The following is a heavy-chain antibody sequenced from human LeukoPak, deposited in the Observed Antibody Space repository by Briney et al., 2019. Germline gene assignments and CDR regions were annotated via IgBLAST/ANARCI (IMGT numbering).Heavy chain of an antibody. Sequence: GGSLRLSCAVSGFTFSIYVMSWVRQAPGKGLEWVSGIIGSGDITYYADSVKGRFTISRDNSKNTLYLQMSTLRADDTGVYYCARAARGYHYWGQGTLVTVSS. CDR2: IIGSGDIT. J-gene: IGHJ4*02. D-gene: IGHD5-12*01. V-gene: IGHV3-23*01. CDR1: GFTFSIYV. CDR3: ARAARGYHY.